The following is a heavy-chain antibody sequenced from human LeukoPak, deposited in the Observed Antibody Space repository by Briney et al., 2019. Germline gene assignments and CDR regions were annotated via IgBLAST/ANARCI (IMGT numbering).Heavy chain of an antibody. V-gene: IGHV4-34*01. D-gene: IGHD3-10*01. Sequence: TSSETLPLTCAVYGGSFSGYYWSWIRQPPGKGLEWIGEINHSGSTNYNPSLKSRVTISVDTSKNQFSLKLSSVTAADTAVYYCARAVITMVRGVTLHDAFDIWGQGTMVTVSS. CDR1: GGSFSGYY. CDR3: ARAVITMVRGVTLHDAFDI. J-gene: IGHJ3*02. CDR2: INHSGST.